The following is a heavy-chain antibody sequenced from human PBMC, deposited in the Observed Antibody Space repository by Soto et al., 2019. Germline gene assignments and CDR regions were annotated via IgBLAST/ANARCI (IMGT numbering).Heavy chain of an antibody. Sequence: ASVKVSCKASGYTFTSYYMHWVRQAPGQGLEWMGIINPSGGSTSYAQKFQGRVTMTRDTSTSTVYMELSSLRSEDTAVYYCAREDDQHSQDYYGMDVWGQGTTVTVYS. J-gene: IGHJ6*02. CDR2: INPSGGST. D-gene: IGHD2-15*01. V-gene: IGHV1-46*01. CDR1: GYTFTSYY. CDR3: AREDDQHSQDYYGMDV.